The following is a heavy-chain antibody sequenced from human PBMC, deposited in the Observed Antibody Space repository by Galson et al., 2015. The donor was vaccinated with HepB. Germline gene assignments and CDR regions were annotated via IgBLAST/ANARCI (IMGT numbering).Heavy chain of an antibody. CDR2: IWYDGSNK. V-gene: IGHV3-33*01. CDR3: ARSHIVVVTATGYFDY. Sequence: SCKASGYTFSSYGMHWVRQAPGKGLEWVAVIWYDGSNKYYADSVKGRFTISRDNSKNTLYLQMNSLRAEDTAVYYCARSHIVVVTATGYFDYWGQGTLVTVSS. CDR1: GYTFSSYG. J-gene: IGHJ4*02. D-gene: IGHD2-21*02.